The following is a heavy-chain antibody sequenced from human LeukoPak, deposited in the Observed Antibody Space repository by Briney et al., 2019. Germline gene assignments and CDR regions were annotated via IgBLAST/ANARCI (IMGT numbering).Heavy chain of an antibody. J-gene: IGHJ5*01. CDR2: IHYSGSN. Sequence: PSETLSLTCSVSGGSITSHFWSWIRQPPGKGLEWIGYIHYSGSNNYNPSLKSRVTISPDTSMNQLFLKLNSVTAADTAVYYCARLVRLGESRGSWFDSWGQGTLVTVSS. CDR3: ARLVRLGESRGSWFDS. D-gene: IGHD3-10*01. V-gene: IGHV4-59*11. CDR1: GGSITSHF.